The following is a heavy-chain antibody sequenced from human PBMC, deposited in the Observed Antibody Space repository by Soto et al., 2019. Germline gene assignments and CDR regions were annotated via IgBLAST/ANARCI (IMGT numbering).Heavy chain of an antibody. D-gene: IGHD3-10*01. V-gene: IGHV3-23*01. CDR1: GFTFSSYA. J-gene: IGHJ6*03. CDR3: AKALAGGYGSGSYNDYYYYYMDV. Sequence: AGGSLRLSCAASGFTFSSYAMSWVRRAPGKGLEWVSAISGSGGSTYYADSVKGRFTISRDNSKNTLYLQMNSLRAEDTAVYYCAKALAGGYGSGSYNDYYYYYMDVWGKGTTVTVSS. CDR2: ISGSGGST.